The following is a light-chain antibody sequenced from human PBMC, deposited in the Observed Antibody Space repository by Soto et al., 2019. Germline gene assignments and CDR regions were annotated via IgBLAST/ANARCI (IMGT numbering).Light chain of an antibody. CDR1: QGISTY. Sequence: IQLTQSPSSLSASVGDRVTITCRAGQGISTYLAWYQQKPGKAPKLLINAASTLQTGVPSRFSGSGSGTDFTHTISGLQPEDFATYYCQQLNINSYPITFGQGTRLELK. V-gene: IGKV1-9*01. J-gene: IGKJ5*01. CDR2: AAS. CDR3: QQLNINSYPIT.